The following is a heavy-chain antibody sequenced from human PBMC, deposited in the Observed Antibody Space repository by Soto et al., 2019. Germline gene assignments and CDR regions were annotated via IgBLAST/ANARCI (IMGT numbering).Heavy chain of an antibody. CDR2: IYHSGTT. CDR1: GGSIGTYY. D-gene: IGHD3-22*01. V-gene: IGHV4-59*01. J-gene: IGHJ4*02. Sequence: QVQLQESGPGLVKPSETLSLTCTVSGGSIGTYYWSWLRQPPGKGLEWIGYIYHSGTTKYNPSLKSRVTISVDTSENQLSLKLSSVTAADTAVYYCARALTYYYDSSGYPWGYWGQGILVTVSS. CDR3: ARALTYYYDSSGYPWGY.